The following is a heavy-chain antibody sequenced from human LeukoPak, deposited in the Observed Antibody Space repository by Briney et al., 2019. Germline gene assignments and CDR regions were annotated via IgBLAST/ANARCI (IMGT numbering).Heavy chain of an antibody. CDR3: VRGADTGYSSDS. CDR1: GFTFSRYW. CDR2: INSDGRST. D-gene: IGHD3-9*01. V-gene: IGHV3-74*01. J-gene: IGHJ4*02. Sequence: GGSLRLSCVASGFTFSRYWMHWVRQAPGKGLVRVSRINSDGRSTNYADSVKGRFSISRDNAENTLYLQMNSLRVEDTAVYYCVRGADTGYSSDSWGQGTLVTVSS.